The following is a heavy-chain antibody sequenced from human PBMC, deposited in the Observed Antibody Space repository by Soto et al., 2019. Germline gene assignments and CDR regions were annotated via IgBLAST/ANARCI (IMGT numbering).Heavy chain of an antibody. CDR1: GGSVSSGSYY. V-gene: IGHV4-61*01. Sequence: SETLSLTCTVSGGSVSSGSYYWSWIRQPPGKGLEWIGYIYYSGSTNYNPSLKSRVTISVDTSKNQFSLKLSSVTAADTAVYYCAREKVLGIHYRLFDYWGQGTLVTVSS. J-gene: IGHJ4*02. D-gene: IGHD6-13*01. CDR2: IYYSGST. CDR3: AREKVLGIHYRLFDY.